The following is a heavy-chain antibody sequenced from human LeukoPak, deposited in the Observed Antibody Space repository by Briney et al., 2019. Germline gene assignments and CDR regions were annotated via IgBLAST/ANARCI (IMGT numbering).Heavy chain of an antibody. CDR1: GFTFSSYG. CDR3: ARDGNYDILPGYYPDFDY. D-gene: IGHD3-9*01. V-gene: IGHV3-33*01. J-gene: IGHJ4*02. CDR2: IWSVGSNK. Sequence: GRSMRLSCAASGFTFSSYGMHWVRQAAGPGLEWVAVIWSVGSNKYYADSVKGRFTISRDNSKNTLYLQMNSLRAEDTAVYYCARDGNYDILPGYYPDFDYWGQGTLVTVSS.